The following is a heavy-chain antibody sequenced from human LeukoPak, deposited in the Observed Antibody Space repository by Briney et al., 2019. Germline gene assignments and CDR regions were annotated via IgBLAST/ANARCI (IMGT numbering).Heavy chain of an antibody. V-gene: IGHV3-66*01. D-gene: IGHD3-22*01. J-gene: IGHJ4*02. Sequence: PGGSLRLSCAASGFTVSSNYMSWVRQALGKGLEWVSVIYSGGSTYYSDSVKGRFTISRDNSKNTLYLQMNSLRAEDTAVYYCARDTLDSSGYYSISWGQGTLVTVSS. CDR3: ARDTLDSSGYYSIS. CDR2: IYSGGST. CDR1: GFTVSSNY.